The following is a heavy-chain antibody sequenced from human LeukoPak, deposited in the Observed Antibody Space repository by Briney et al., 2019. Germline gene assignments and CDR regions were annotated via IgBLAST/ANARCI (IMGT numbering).Heavy chain of an antibody. D-gene: IGHD3-3*01. V-gene: IGHV4-30-4*01. Sequence: SETLSLTCTVSGGSISSGDYYWSWIRQPPGKGLEWIGYIYYSGSTYYNPSLKSRVTISVDTSKNQFSLKLSSVTAADTAVYYCARGSPTIFGVVGRNWFDPWGQGTLVTVSS. CDR1: GGSISSGDYY. CDR3: ARGSPTIFGVVGRNWFDP. CDR2: IYYSGST. J-gene: IGHJ5*02.